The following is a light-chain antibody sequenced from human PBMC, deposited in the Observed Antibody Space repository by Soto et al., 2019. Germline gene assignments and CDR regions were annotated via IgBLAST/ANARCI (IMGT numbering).Light chain of an antibody. CDR1: SSDVGAYNY. CDR2: EVT. J-gene: IGLJ3*02. Sequence: QSALTQPPSASGSPGQSVTSSCTGTSSDVGAYNYVCWYQQHPGKAPKLIISEVTKRPSGVPDRFSGSKSGNTASLTVTGLQAEDEADYYCSSYAGSNNPWVFGGGTKVTVL. V-gene: IGLV2-8*01. CDR3: SSYAGSNNPWV.